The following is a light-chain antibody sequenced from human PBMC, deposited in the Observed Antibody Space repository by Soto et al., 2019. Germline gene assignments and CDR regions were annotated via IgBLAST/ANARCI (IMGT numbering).Light chain of an antibody. Sequence: EIVLAQSPDTLSLSPGERATLSCRASQSISSNYLAWYQQKPGQAPRLLIYDASSRATGIPDRFSGSGSGTDFTLIISRLEPEDFAMYYCQQYISAPLNFGGGTKVEI. CDR1: QSISSNY. V-gene: IGKV3-20*01. CDR2: DAS. CDR3: QQYISAPLN. J-gene: IGKJ4*01.